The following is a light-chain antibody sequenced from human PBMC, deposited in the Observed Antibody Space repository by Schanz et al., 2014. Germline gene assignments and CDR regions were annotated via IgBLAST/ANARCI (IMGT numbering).Light chain of an antibody. CDR1: SSDIGAYNY. Sequence: QSVLTQPASVSGSPGQSITISCTGTSSDIGAYNYVSWYQQHPYRAPKLIIYDVHNRPSGISNRFSGSKSGNTASLTISGLQAEDEADFYCCSYAGSSTFRVFGGGTKLTVL. V-gene: IGLV2-14*01. CDR2: DVH. CDR3: CSYAGSSTFRV. J-gene: IGLJ3*02.